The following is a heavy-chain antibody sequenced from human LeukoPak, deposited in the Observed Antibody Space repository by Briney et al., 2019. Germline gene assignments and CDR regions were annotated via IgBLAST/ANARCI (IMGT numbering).Heavy chain of an antibody. V-gene: IGHV4-59*01. Sequence: SETLSLTCTVSGGSIGTYYWSWIRQPPGKGLEWIGHIYYFEKTDYNPSLESRVTISVDAAKNHFSLELRSVTPLDTAVYYCAKLGSPRAYWGQGILVTVSS. CDR1: GGSIGTYY. D-gene: IGHD7-27*01. CDR3: AKLGSPRAY. J-gene: IGHJ4*02. CDR2: IYYFEKT.